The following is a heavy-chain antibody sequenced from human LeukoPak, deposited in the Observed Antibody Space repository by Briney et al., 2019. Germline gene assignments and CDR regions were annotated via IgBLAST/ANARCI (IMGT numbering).Heavy chain of an antibody. D-gene: IGHD2-2*02. CDR2: ISSSSSYI. J-gene: IGHJ3*02. CDR3: ARESCSSTSCYRDAFDI. Sequence: GGSLRFSCAASGFTFSSYSMNWVRQAPGKGLEWASSISSSSSYIYYADSVKGRFTISRDNAKNSLYLQMNSLRAEDTAVYYCARESCSSTSCYRDAFDIWGQGTMVTVSS. V-gene: IGHV3-21*01. CDR1: GFTFSSYS.